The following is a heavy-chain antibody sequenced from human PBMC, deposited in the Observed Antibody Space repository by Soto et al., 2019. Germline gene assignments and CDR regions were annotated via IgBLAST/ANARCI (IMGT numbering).Heavy chain of an antibody. CDR1: GFAFSSYA. J-gene: IGHJ4*02. CDR3: ASPSDPYYYDSSGYCYSYFDY. Sequence: GGSLRLSCAASGFAFSSYAMHRVRQAPGKGLEWVAVIWYDGSTKYYADSVKGRFTISRDNSKNTLYLQMNSLRPEDTAVYYFASPSDPYYYDSSGYCYSYFDYWGRGTLVTVSS. CDR2: IWYDGSTK. D-gene: IGHD3-22*01. V-gene: IGHV3-33*01.